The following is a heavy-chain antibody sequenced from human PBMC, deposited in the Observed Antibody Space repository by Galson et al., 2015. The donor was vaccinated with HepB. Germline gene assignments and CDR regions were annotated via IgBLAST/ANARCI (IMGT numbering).Heavy chain of an antibody. V-gene: IGHV3-49*03. D-gene: IGHD2-2*01. Sequence: SLRLSCAASGFTFGDYAMSWFRQAPGKGLEWVGFIRSKAYGGTTEYAASVKGRFTISRDDSKSIAYLQMNSLKTEDTAVYYCTRRIIRYQLPYFDYWGQGTLVTVSS. J-gene: IGHJ4*02. CDR2: IRSKAYGGTT. CDR1: GFTFGDYA. CDR3: TRRIIRYQLPYFDY.